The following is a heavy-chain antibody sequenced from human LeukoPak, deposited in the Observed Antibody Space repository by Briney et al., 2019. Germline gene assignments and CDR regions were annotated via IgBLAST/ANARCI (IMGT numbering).Heavy chain of an antibody. D-gene: IGHD3-10*01. J-gene: IGHJ4*02. V-gene: IGHV4-59*08. Sequence: SETLSLTCTVSSGSISSYYWSWIRQPPGKGLEWIGYIYYSGSTNYNPSLKSRVTISVDTSKNQFSLKLSSVTAADTAVYYCARHAVSYGSGSYDYWGQGTLVTVSS. CDR3: ARHAVSYGSGSYDY. CDR1: SGSISSYY. CDR2: IYYSGST.